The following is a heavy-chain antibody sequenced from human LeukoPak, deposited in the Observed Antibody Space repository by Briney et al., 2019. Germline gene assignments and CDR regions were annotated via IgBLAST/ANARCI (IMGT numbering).Heavy chain of an antibody. V-gene: IGHV4-59*01. CDR2: ISYNGNT. D-gene: IGHD3-10*01. Sequence: SETLSLTCTVSGDSISTYYWSWIRQPPGKGLEWIGYISYNGNTNYNPSLKSRVTISVDTSKNQFSLKLSSVTAADTAVYYCARSIGEYNWFDPWGQGTLVTVSS. CDR3: ARSIGEYNWFDP. J-gene: IGHJ5*02. CDR1: GDSISTYY.